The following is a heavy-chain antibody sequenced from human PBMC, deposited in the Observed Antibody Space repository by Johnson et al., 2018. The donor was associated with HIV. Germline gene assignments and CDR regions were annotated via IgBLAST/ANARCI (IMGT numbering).Heavy chain of an antibody. J-gene: IGHJ3*02. D-gene: IGHD5-24*01. CDR1: GFAVSGYY. V-gene: IGHV3-66*01. CDR3: ARACRDGYTCDVFDI. CDR2: LFSGDTT. Sequence: VQLVESGGGLVRPGGSLRLSCVASGFAVSGYYMSWVRQAPGKGLEWVSVLFSGDTTYYAASVNGRFTISSDNSKNTLYLQMNSLRAEDTAVYYCARACRDGYTCDVFDIWGQGTLVTVSS.